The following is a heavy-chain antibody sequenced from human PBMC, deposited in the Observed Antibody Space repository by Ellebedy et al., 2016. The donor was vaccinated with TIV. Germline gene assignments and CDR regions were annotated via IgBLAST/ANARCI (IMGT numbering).Heavy chain of an antibody. J-gene: IGHJ3*02. Sequence: GESLKISXAASGFTFSSYSMNWVRQAPGKGLEWVAVIWYDGSNKYYADSVKGRFTISRDNSKNTLYLQMNSLRAEDTAVYYCARDLTVGATTEAFDIWGQGTMVTVSS. CDR2: IWYDGSNK. CDR3: ARDLTVGATTEAFDI. D-gene: IGHD1-26*01. CDR1: GFTFSSYS. V-gene: IGHV3-33*08.